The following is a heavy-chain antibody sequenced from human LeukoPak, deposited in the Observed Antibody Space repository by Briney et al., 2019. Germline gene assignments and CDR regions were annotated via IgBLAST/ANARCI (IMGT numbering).Heavy chain of an antibody. CDR3: AREDYDSSGYLITDY. J-gene: IGHJ4*02. CDR1: GYTFTGYY. CDR2: INPNSGGT. D-gene: IGHD3-22*01. V-gene: IGHV1-2*02. Sequence: GASVKVSCKASGYTFTGYYMHRVRQAPGQGLEWMGWINPNSGGTNYAQKFQGRVTMTRDTSISTAYMELSRLRSDDTAVYYCAREDYDSSGYLITDYWGQGTLVTVSS.